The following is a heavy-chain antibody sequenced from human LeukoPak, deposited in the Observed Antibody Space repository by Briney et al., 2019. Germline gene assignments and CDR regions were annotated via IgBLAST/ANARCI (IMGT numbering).Heavy chain of an antibody. CDR3: ARRYSSSSFDY. Sequence: SETLSLTCTVSGGSMSSYYWSWIRQPPGKGLEWIGYIYYSGSTNYNPSLKSRVTISVDTSKIQFSLKLTSVTAADTAVYYCARRYSSSSFDYWGQGTLVTVSS. CDR2: IYYSGST. V-gene: IGHV4-59*01. D-gene: IGHD6-6*01. CDR1: GGSMSSYY. J-gene: IGHJ4*02.